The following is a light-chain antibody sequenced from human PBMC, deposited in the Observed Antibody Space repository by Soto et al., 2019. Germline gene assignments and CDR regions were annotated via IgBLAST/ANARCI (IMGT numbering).Light chain of an antibody. CDR1: SGSIASNY. J-gene: IGLJ3*02. V-gene: IGLV6-57*03. CDR2: DDN. Sequence: NFMLTQPHSVSESPGKTVTISCTRSSGSIASNYVQWYQQRPGSAPTTMIYDDNQRRSGVPDRFSGSIDSSSNSASLTISGLQTEDEADYYCQSYDSSSLWVFGGGTKLTVL. CDR3: QSYDSSSLWV.